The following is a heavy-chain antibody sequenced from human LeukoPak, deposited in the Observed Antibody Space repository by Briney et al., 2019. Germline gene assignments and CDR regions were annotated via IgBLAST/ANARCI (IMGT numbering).Heavy chain of an antibody. J-gene: IGHJ6*02. Sequence: ASVTVSCTASGYTFTGYYMHWVRQAPGQGLEWMGWINPNSGGTNYAQKFQGRVTMTRDTSISTAYMELSRLRSDDTAVYYCARDLSSGWPYYYYYYGMDVWGQGTTVTVSS. CDR2: INPNSGGT. CDR3: ARDLSSGWPYYYYYYGMDV. CDR1: GYTFTGYY. V-gene: IGHV1-2*02. D-gene: IGHD6-19*01.